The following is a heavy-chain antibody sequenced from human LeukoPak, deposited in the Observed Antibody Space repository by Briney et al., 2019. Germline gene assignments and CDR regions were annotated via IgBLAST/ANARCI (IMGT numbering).Heavy chain of an antibody. V-gene: IGHV3-23*01. CDR3: AKAGDYDILTGSDY. CDR2: ISGSGGST. Sequence: GGSLRLSCAASGFTFSSYAMSWVRQAPGKGLEWVSAISGSGGSTYYADSVKGRFTISRDNSKNTLYLQMNSLRAEDTAVYYCAKAGDYDILTGSDYWGQGTLVTVSS. J-gene: IGHJ4*02. CDR1: GFTFSSYA. D-gene: IGHD3-9*01.